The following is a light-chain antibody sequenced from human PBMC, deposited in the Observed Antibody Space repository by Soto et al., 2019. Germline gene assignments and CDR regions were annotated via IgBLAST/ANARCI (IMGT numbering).Light chain of an antibody. J-gene: IGKJ1*01. V-gene: IGKV3-15*01. Sequence: IVMTQSPGTLSVSPGERATLSCRASQNIGNKVGWYQQKPGQAPRLLIYGASTRATGIPVRFSGSGSGTDFTLTISSLEAEDSATYYCQQYRSWPRTFGQGTKVDIK. CDR3: QQYRSWPRT. CDR1: QNIGNK. CDR2: GAS.